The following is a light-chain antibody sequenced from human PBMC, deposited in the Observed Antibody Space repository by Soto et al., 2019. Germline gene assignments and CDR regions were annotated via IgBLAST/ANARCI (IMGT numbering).Light chain of an antibody. V-gene: IGLV1-47*01. Sequence: QSALTQPPSVSGTPGQRVTISCSGSSSNIGNNYVYWFQHLPGTAPKVLIYKNNQRPSGVPDRFSGSKSGTSASLAISVLRSEDEADYYCAAWDDSLSGNLFVTGTKLTVL. CDR2: KNN. CDR3: AAWDDSLSGNL. J-gene: IGLJ1*01. CDR1: SSNIGNNY.